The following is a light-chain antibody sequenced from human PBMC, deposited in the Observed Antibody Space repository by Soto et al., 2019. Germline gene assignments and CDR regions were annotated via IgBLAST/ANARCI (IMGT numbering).Light chain of an antibody. CDR3: CSYAGSYTFV. J-gene: IGLJ1*01. CDR1: SSDVGGYNY. Sequence: QSALTQPRSVSGSPGQSVTISCTGTSSDVGGYNYVSWYQQHPGKAHKLMIYDVSKRPSGVPDRFSGSKSGNTASLTISVLQAEDEADYYCCSYAGSYTFVLGTGTKVTVL. V-gene: IGLV2-11*01. CDR2: DVS.